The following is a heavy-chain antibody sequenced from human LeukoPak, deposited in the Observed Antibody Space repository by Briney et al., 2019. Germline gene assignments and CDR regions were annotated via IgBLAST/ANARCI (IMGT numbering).Heavy chain of an antibody. Sequence: GGSLRLSCAASGFTFSSYGMHWVRQAPGKGLEWVAVISYDGSNKYYADSVKGRFTISRDNSKNTLYLQMNSLRAEDTAVYYCAREEWELSAWAFDIWGQGTMVTVSS. CDR1: GFTFSSYG. V-gene: IGHV3-30*19. CDR3: AREEWELSAWAFDI. J-gene: IGHJ3*02. CDR2: ISYDGSNK. D-gene: IGHD1-26*01.